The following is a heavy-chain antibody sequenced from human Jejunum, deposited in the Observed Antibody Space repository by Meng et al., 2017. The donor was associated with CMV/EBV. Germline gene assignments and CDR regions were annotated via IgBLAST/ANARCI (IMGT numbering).Heavy chain of an antibody. CDR1: GFTFNTDS. D-gene: IGHD6-19*01. J-gene: IGHJ5*02. Sequence: GFTFNTDSMNWVRQVPGKGLEWVASISASTTYIYYADSVKGRFTVSRDNAKNSLYLQMNSLRVEDTAVYYCARDLAPPSVPGRWFDPWGQGTLVTVSS. V-gene: IGHV3-21*01. CDR2: ISASTTYI. CDR3: ARDLAPPSVPGRWFDP.